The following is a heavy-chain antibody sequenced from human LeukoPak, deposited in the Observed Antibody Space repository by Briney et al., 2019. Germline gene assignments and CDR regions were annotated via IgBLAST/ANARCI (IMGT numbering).Heavy chain of an antibody. V-gene: IGHV4-59*08. D-gene: IGHD5-24*01. CDR3: ARARDGDRFAFDY. CDR2: IYYSGST. CDR1: GGSISSYY. Sequence: SETLSLTCTVSGGSISSYYGSWIRQPPGKGLEWVGYIYYSGSTDYHPSLRSRVTMSVDTSKSQFSLKLNSVTATDTAVYYCARARDGDRFAFDYWGQGSLVTVSS. J-gene: IGHJ4*02.